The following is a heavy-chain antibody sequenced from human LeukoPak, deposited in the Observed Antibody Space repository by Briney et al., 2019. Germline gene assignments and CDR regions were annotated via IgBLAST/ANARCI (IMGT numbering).Heavy chain of an antibody. D-gene: IGHD6-13*01. CDR3: AITGAAGTGYYYYYMDV. Sequence: GALRLSCAASGFTFSSYAMSWVRQAPGKGLEWVSAISGSGGSTDYADSVKGRFTISRDNSKNTLYLQMNSLRAEDTAVYYCAITGAAGTGYYYYYMDVWGKGTTVTVSS. J-gene: IGHJ6*03. V-gene: IGHV3-23*01. CDR2: ISGSGGST. CDR1: GFTFSSYA.